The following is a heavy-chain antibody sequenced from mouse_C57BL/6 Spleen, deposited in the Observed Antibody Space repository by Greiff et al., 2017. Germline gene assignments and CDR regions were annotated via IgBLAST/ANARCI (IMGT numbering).Heavy chain of an antibody. V-gene: IGHV1-26*01. J-gene: IGHJ2*01. D-gene: IGHD3-2*02. CDR1: GYTFTDYY. Sequence: VQLQQSGPELVKPGASVKISCKASGYTFTDYYMNWVKQSHGKSLEWIGDINPNNGGTSYNQKFKGKATLTVDKSSSTAYMELRSLTSEASAFYYCASRGNSAPFDYWGQGTTLTVSS. CDR3: ASRGNSAPFDY. CDR2: INPNNGGT.